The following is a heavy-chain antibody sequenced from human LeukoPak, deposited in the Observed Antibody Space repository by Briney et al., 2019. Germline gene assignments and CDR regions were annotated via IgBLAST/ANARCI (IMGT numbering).Heavy chain of an antibody. CDR1: GFTFSSSW. Sequence: PGGSLRLSCAASGFTFSSSWMHWVRQVPGKGLVWVSRINTDGSSTSYADSVKGRFTISRDNAKNTLYLQMNSLRAEDTAVYYCARDPGERYFDLWGRGTLVTVSS. J-gene: IGHJ2*01. CDR2: INTDGSST. D-gene: IGHD1-14*01. V-gene: IGHV3-74*01. CDR3: ARDPGERYFDL.